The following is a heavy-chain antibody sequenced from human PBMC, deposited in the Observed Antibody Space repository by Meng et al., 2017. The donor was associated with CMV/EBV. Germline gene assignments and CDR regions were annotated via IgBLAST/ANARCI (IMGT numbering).Heavy chain of an antibody. CDR1: GGTSSSSNW. J-gene: IGHJ4*02. CDR2: IYHSGGT. V-gene: IGHV4-4*02. D-gene: IGHD1-26*01. CDR3: ASEVGATTAFDY. Sequence: CAVLGGTSSSSNWWRWVRQPPGEGLEWIGEIYHSGGTNYNPSLKSRVTISVDKSKNQFSLKLSSVTAADTAVYYCASEVGATTAFDYWGQGTLVTVSS.